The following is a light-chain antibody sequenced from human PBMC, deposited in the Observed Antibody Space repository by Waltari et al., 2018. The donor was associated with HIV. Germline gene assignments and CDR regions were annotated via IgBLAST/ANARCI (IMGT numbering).Light chain of an antibody. CDR1: SSHIGSIT. Sequence: PVLTQPPPASGTPGQRVAISRSGSSSHIGSITITWNLQLSGTAPKHLRNSNNQPPSPVPDLISGANSGTSGSLAISGLQAADEAYYYCATCDDTRNAVVFGGETKLTVL. J-gene: IGLJ2*01. V-gene: IGLV1-44*01. CDR3: ATCDDTRNAVV. CDR2: SNN.